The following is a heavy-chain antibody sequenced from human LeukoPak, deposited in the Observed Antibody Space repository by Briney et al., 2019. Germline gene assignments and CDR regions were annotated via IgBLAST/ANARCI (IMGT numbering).Heavy chain of an antibody. CDR3: ARRYCSGGSCYHFDY. Sequence: PSETLSLTCTVSGGSIISHYWSWFRQPPGKGLEWIGYIYYSGSTNYNPSLKSRVTISVDTSKNQFSLKLSSVTAADTAVYYCARRYCSGGSCYHFDYWGQGTLVTVSP. V-gene: IGHV4-59*11. J-gene: IGHJ4*02. CDR2: IYYSGST. CDR1: GGSIISHY. D-gene: IGHD2-15*01.